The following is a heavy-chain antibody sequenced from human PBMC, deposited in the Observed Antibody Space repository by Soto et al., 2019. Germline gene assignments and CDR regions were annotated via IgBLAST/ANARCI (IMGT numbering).Heavy chain of an antibody. D-gene: IGHD6-13*01. CDR1: GFSFTTYS. V-gene: IGHV3-48*01. J-gene: IGHJ4*02. CDR3: ALRAGPL. Sequence: GGSLRLSCAASGFSFTTYSMNWVRQAPGKGLEWISYISSSNNTIYYADSVKGQFTISRDNAKNSLYLQMNSLRAEDTAVYYCALRAGPLGGQGTLVTVSS. CDR2: ISSSNNTI.